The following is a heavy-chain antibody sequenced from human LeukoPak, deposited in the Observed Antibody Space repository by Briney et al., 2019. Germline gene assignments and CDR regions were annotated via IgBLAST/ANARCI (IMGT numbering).Heavy chain of an antibody. D-gene: IGHD3-22*01. CDR2: IRSKTDGGTT. V-gene: IGHV3-15*01. Sequence: GGSLRLSCAASGFTFSKAWMTWVRQAPGKGLEWVGRIRSKTDGGTTDYAAPVKGRFTISRDDLKNTLYLQMNSLKTEDTAVYYCITDRNYYDSSGYYYEVYWGQGTLATVSS. J-gene: IGHJ4*02. CDR3: ITDRNYYDSSGYYYEVY. CDR1: GFTFSKAW.